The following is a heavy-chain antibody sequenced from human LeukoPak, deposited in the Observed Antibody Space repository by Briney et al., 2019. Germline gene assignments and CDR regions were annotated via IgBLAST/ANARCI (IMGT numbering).Heavy chain of an antibody. CDR2: IYYSGST. J-gene: IGHJ4*02. V-gene: IGHV4-59*01. CDR1: GGSFSGYY. Sequence: PSETLSLTCAVYGGSFSGYYWSWIRQPPGKGLEWIGYIYYSGSTNYNPSLKSRVTISVDTSKNQFSLKLSSVTAADTAVYYCARVHVHWGQGTLVTVSS. CDR3: ARVHVH.